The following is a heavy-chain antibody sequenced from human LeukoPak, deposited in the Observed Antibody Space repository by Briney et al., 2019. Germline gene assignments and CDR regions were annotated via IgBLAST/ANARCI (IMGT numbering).Heavy chain of an antibody. CDR2: INPNNGGT. Sequence: ASVKVSCKASGYPFTNYYIHWVRQAPGQGLEWMGWINPNNGGTKFSENFQGRVTMTRDTSTGTAYMELSRLTSDDTAVFYCARASSGWYPPSEYWGQGTLVTVSS. V-gene: IGHV1-2*02. D-gene: IGHD6-19*01. J-gene: IGHJ4*02. CDR3: ARASSGWYPPSEY. CDR1: GYPFTNYY.